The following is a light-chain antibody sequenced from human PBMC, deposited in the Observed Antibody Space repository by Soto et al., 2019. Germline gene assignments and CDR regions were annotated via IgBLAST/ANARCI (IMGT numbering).Light chain of an antibody. Sequence: EIVLTQSPATLSLSPGERATLSCRASRSVGSYLAWYQQKPGQAPRLLIYDASNRAAGIPARFSGSGSETDFTLTISNLEPEDFAVYYCQQRYAWPPITFGQGTRLEIK. J-gene: IGKJ5*01. CDR3: QQRYAWPPIT. CDR1: RSVGSY. CDR2: DAS. V-gene: IGKV3-11*01.